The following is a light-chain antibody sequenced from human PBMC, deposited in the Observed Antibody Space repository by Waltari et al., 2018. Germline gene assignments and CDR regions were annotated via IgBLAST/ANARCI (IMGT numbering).Light chain of an antibody. V-gene: IGKV3-15*01. Sequence: ETVMMQSPATLSMSPGDRASPSGRASQGIHDNLAWYQQKPGQAPRLLIYRASTRATGIPARFSGSGSGTAFTLTITSLQSEDSALYYCQQYNRWPPLTFGGGTKVEI. CDR1: QGIHDN. CDR3: QQYNRWPPLT. J-gene: IGKJ4*01. CDR2: RAS.